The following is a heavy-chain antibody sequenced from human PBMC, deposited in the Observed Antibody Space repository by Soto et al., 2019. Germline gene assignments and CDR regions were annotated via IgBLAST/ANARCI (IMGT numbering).Heavy chain of an antibody. J-gene: IGHJ5*02. CDR3: ARGPYSSGWYKRGGFDP. V-gene: IGHV4-34*01. Sequence: SETLSLTCAVYGGSFSGYYWSWIRQPPGKGLEWIGEINHSGSTNYNPSLKSRVTISVDTSKNQFSLKLSSVTAADTAVYYCARGPYSSGWYKRGGFDPWGQGTLVTVSS. D-gene: IGHD6-19*01. CDR2: INHSGST. CDR1: GGSFSGYY.